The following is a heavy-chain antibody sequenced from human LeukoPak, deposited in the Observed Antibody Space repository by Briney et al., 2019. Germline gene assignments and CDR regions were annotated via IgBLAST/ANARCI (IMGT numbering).Heavy chain of an antibody. CDR2: ISAYNGNT. J-gene: IGHJ3*02. Sequence: ASVKVSCKASGYTFTSYGISWVRQAPGQGLEWMGWISAYNGNTNYAQKLQGRITMTTYTSPSTAYMELRSLRSDDTAVYYGARGLGFEWEPHDAFDIWGQGTMVTVSS. CDR3: ARGLGFEWEPHDAFDI. D-gene: IGHD1-26*01. CDR1: GYTFTSYG. V-gene: IGHV1-18*01.